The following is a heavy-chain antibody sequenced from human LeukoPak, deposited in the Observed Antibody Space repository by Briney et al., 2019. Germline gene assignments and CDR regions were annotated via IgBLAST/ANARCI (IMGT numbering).Heavy chain of an antibody. CDR1: GFTFSNSG. J-gene: IGHJ4*02. D-gene: IGHD6-25*01. CDR2: ISYDGSNT. Sequence: PGGSLRLSCAASGFTFSNSGIHWVRQAPGKGLEWVALISYDGSNTYYTDSVKGRFTISRDNSKNTLYLQMNSLRVEDTAVYYCARESGSDYFDYWGQGTLVTVSS. CDR3: ARESGSDYFDY. V-gene: IGHV3-30*03.